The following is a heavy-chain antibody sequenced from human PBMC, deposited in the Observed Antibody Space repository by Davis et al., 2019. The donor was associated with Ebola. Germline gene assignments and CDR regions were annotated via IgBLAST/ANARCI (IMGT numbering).Heavy chain of an antibody. V-gene: IGHV3-30-3*01. D-gene: IGHD2-2*01. CDR2: ISYDGSNK. J-gene: IGHJ4*02. Sequence: PGGSLRLSCAASGFTFSSYWMHWVRQAPGKGLEWVAVISYDGSNKYYADSVKGRFTISRDNSKNTLYLQMNSLRAEDTAVYYCARGYCSSTSCYPFDYWGQGTLVTVSS. CDR1: GFTFSSYW. CDR3: ARGYCSSTSCYPFDY.